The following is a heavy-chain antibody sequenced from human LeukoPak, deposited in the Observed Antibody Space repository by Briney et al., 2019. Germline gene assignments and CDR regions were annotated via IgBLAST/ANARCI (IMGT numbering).Heavy chain of an antibody. V-gene: IGHV4-34*01. CDR1: GGSFSGYY. CDR2: INHSGST. Sequence: SETLSLTCAVYGGSFSGYYWSWIRQPPGKGLEWIGEINHSGSTNYNPSLKSRVTISVDTSKNQFSLKLSSVTAADTAVYYCARGGMTTVVRVDYWGQGTLSPSPQ. D-gene: IGHD4-17*01. CDR3: ARGGMTTVVRVDY. J-gene: IGHJ4*02.